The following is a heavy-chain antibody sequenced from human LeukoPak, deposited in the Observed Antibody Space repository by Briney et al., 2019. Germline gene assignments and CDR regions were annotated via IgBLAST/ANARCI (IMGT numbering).Heavy chain of an antibody. Sequence: ASVKVSCKASGYTFTGYYMHWVRQAPGQGLEWMGWINPNSGGTNYAQKFQGRVTMTRDTSISTAYMELSRLGSDDTAVYYCARDSPRIAAAADYYYYGMDVWGQGTTVTVSS. V-gene: IGHV1-2*02. CDR2: INPNSGGT. CDR3: ARDSPRIAAAADYYYYGMDV. J-gene: IGHJ6*02. CDR1: GYTFTGYY. D-gene: IGHD6-13*01.